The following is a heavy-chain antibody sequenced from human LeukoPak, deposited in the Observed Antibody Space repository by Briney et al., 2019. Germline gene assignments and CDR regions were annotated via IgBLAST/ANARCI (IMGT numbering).Heavy chain of an antibody. Sequence: GALVKVSCKASGGTFSSYAISWVRQAPGQGLEWMGGFIPIFGTANYAQKFQGRVTITADESTSTAYMELSSLRSEDTAVYYCARDCDLYYGFWSGYYRPLDYWGQGTLVTVSS. CDR3: ARDCDLYYGFWSGYYRPLDY. D-gene: IGHD3-3*01. CDR1: GGTFSSYA. J-gene: IGHJ4*02. CDR2: FIPIFGTA. V-gene: IGHV1-69*13.